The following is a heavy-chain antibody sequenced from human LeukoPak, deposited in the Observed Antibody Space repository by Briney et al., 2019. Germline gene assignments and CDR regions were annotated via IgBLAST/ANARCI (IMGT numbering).Heavy chain of an antibody. CDR3: TRDFTSRLDY. J-gene: IGHJ4*02. Sequence: SVKVSRKASGGTFSSYAISWVRQAPGQGLEWMGGIIPIFGTANYAQKFQGRVTINADESTSTAYMELSSLGSEDTAVYYCTRDFTSRLDYWGQGTLVTVSS. V-gene: IGHV1-69*13. CDR1: GGTFSSYA. CDR2: IIPIFGTA. D-gene: IGHD6-6*01.